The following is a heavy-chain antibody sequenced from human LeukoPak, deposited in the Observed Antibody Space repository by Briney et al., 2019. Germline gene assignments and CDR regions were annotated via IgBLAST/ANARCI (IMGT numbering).Heavy chain of an antibody. Sequence: GGSLRLSCAASGFTFSSYAMSWVRQAPGKGLEWVSAISGSGGSTYYADSVRGRFAISRDNSKNTLYLQMNSLRAEDTAVYYCAKDPMVRGVTYDYWGQGTLVTVSS. CDR3: AKDPMVRGVTYDY. V-gene: IGHV3-23*01. CDR1: GFTFSSYA. J-gene: IGHJ4*02. D-gene: IGHD3-10*01. CDR2: ISGSGGST.